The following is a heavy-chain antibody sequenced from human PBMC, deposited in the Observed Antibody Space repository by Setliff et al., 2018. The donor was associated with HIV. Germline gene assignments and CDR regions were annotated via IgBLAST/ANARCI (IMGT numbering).Heavy chain of an antibody. V-gene: IGHV3-23*01. Sequence: GGSLRLSCAASRFTFSSYAMSWVRQAPGKGLEWVSGISGSDGSTYYADSVKGRFTISRDNSKNTLFLQMNSLRAEDTAIYYCAKTAYFDYWGQGTLVTVSS. CDR3: AKTAYFDY. J-gene: IGHJ4*02. CDR2: ISGSDGST. CDR1: RFTFSSYA.